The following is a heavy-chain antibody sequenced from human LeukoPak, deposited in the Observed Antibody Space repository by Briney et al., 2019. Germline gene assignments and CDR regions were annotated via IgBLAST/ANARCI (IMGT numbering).Heavy chain of an antibody. V-gene: IGHV3-74*01. CDR2: ISGDGTTA. CDR3: ARAGQGFDS. CDR1: GFTFNTYW. J-gene: IGHJ5*01. Sequence: GGSLRLSCAASGFTFNTYWMHWVRQGPGKELEWVSRISGDGTTAIYADSVKGRFTTSRDSAKSTLYLQMTSLTAEDTAVYYCARAGQGFDSWGQGTLVTVSS.